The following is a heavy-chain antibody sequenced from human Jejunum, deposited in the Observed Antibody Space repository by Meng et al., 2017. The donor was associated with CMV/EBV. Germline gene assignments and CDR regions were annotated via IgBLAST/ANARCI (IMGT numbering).Heavy chain of an antibody. CDR3: VRGGDSDIWHYYLDF. Sequence: SGVIFSRYSVNRGSRHAGQGVEWRGGVITGYGAADYAQRFKGRVSIITAESTSTSYMKLNSLRSEDTAVYYCVRGGDSDIWHYYLDFWGQGTLVTVSS. J-gene: IGHJ4*02. D-gene: IGHD1-26*01. V-gene: IGHV1-69*05. CDR2: VITGYGAA. CDR1: GVIFSRYS.